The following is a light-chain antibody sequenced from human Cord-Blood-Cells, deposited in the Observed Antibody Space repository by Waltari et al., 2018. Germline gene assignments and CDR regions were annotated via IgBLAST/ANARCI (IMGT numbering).Light chain of an antibody. Sequence: DIQMTQSPSTLSASVGDRVTITCWASQSISSWLAWYQQKPGKAPKLLIYKASSLESGVPSRFSGSGSGTDFTLTISSLQPDDFATYYCQQYNSYPYTFGQGTKLEIK. V-gene: IGKV1-5*03. CDR2: KAS. J-gene: IGKJ2*01. CDR1: QSISSW. CDR3: QQYNSYPYT.